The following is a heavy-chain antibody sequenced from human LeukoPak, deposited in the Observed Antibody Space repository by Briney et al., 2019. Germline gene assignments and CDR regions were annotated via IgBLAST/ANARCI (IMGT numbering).Heavy chain of an antibody. CDR3: ARSGRGVDSFYFYMDV. CDR1: GFTFSSYW. CDR2: IKPDGSVG. V-gene: IGHV3-7*01. J-gene: IGHJ6*03. Sequence: GGSLRLSCAASGFTFSSYWMTWVRQAPGKGLEWVANIKPDGSVGYYVDSVKGRFTISRDNAKNSLYLQMNSLRAEDTAVYYCARSGRGVDSFYFYMDVWGKGTTVTVSS. D-gene: IGHD3-10*01.